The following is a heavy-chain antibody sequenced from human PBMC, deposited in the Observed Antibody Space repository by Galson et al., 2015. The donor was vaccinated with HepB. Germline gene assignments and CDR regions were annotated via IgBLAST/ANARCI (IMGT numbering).Heavy chain of an antibody. J-gene: IGHJ4*02. D-gene: IGHD2-21*01. CDR2: TYYRSKWYN. CDR1: GDSVSSNSAA. CDR3: ARQLAYCVANTCQIFFDY. Sequence: CAISGDSVSSNSAAWNWIRQSPSRGLEWLGRTYYRSKWYNSYAVSVKSRITINPDTTKNQFSLPLNSVTPEDTAIYYCARQLAYCVANTCQIFFDYWGQGTLVTVSS. V-gene: IGHV6-1*01.